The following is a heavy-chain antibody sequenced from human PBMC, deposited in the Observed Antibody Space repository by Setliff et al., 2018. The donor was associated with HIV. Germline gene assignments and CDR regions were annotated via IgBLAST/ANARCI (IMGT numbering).Heavy chain of an antibody. CDR1: GFTFSSYV. V-gene: IGHV3-30-3*01. D-gene: IGHD1-7*01. J-gene: IGHJ5*02. CDR3: AKDRRGITGTKSCAWFDP. Sequence: PGGSLRLSCAATGFTFSSYVLHWVRQAPGKGLEWVAVMSTGGDIKIYADSVKGRFTISRDNSKNTLHLQMNSLRAEDTAVYYCAKDRRGITGTKSCAWFDPWGQGTLVTVSS. CDR2: MSTGGDIK.